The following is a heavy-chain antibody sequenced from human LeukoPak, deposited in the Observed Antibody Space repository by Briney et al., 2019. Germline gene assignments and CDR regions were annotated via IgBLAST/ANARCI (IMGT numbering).Heavy chain of an antibody. J-gene: IGHJ5*02. CDR3: ARGPQLRYFDWAYRSRNWFDP. CDR1: GGSFSGYY. D-gene: IGHD3-9*01. CDR2: INHSGST. Sequence: NPSETLSLTCAVYGGSFSGYYWSWIRQPPGKGLEWIGDINHSGSTNYNPSLKSRVTISVDTSKNQFSLKLSSVTAADTAVYYCARGPQLRYFDWAYRSRNWFDPWGQGTLVTVSS. V-gene: IGHV4-34*01.